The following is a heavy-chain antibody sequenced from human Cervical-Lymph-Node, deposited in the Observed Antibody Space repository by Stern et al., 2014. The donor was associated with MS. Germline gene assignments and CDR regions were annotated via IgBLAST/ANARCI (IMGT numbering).Heavy chain of an antibody. CDR2: VIPFVGTS. CDR1: GG. CDR3: GRGGGDNWFDP. Sequence: QVQLVQSGAEVKKPGSSVKISCKSSGGISWVRQAPGQGLEWMGGVIPFVGTSNYAQKFKGRVTITADTSTNTAYLELRSLQPEEPAGYSRGRGGGDNWFDPWGQGTLVTVSS. D-gene: IGHD3-16*01. J-gene: IGHJ5*02. V-gene: IGHV1-69*06.